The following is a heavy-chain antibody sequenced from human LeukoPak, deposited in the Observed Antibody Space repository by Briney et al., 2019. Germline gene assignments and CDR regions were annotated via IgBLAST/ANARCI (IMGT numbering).Heavy chain of an antibody. CDR1: GGTFSSYA. J-gene: IGHJ4*02. D-gene: IGHD4-17*01. CDR2: ISYDGSNK. Sequence: SCKASGGTFSSYAMHWVRQAPGKGLEWVAVISYDGSNKYYADSVKGRFTISRDNSKNTLYLQMNSLRAEDTAVYYCARDYGDYEGFDYWGQGTLVTVSS. CDR3: ARDYGDYEGFDY. V-gene: IGHV3-30*04.